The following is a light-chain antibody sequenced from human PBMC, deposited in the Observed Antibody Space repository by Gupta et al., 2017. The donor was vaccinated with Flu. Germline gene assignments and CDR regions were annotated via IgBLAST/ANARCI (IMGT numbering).Light chain of an antibody. V-gene: IGKV3-15*01. CDR3: HQYNNWAPYS. J-gene: IGKJ2*03. CDR2: GAS. CDR1: QSVYSN. Sequence: EIVMTQSPATLSVSPGQRATLSCRASQSVYSNLAWYRQKPGQAPRLLIYGASTRDTGVPARFSGSGFGKELTLTISSRQSEDFAGNYCHQYNNWAPYSFGQGTKMEIK.